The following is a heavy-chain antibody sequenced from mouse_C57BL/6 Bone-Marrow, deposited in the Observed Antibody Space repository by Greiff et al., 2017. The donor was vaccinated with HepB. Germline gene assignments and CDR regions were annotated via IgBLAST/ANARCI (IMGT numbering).Heavy chain of an antibody. D-gene: IGHD1-1*01. V-gene: IGHV5-2*01. CDR1: EYEFPSHD. CDR2: INSDGGST. J-gene: IGHJ4*01. CDR3: ARPKSYYYYAMDY. Sequence: DVMLVESGGGLVQPGESLKLSCESDEYEFPSHDMSWVRKTPEKRLELVAAINSDGGSTYYPDTMERRFIISRDNTKKTLYLQMSSLRSEDTALYYCARPKSYYYYAMDYWGQGTSVTVSS.